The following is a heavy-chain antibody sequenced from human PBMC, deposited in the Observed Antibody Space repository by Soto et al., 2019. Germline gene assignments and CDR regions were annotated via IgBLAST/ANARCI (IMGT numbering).Heavy chain of an antibody. CDR3: ARNGSEIATNYYYYGMDV. V-gene: IGHV1-46*01. J-gene: IGHJ6*02. CDR1: GYTFTSYY. D-gene: IGHD6-13*01. Sequence: ASVKVSCKASGYTFTSYYMHWVRQAPGQGLEWMGIINPSGGSTSYAQKFQGRVTMTRDTSTSTVYMELSSLRSEDTAVYYCARNGSEIATNYYYYGMDVWGQGTTVTVSS. CDR2: INPSGGST.